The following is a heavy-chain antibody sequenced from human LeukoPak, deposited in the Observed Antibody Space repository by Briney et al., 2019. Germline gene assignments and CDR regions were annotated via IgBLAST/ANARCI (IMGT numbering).Heavy chain of an antibody. D-gene: IGHD3-22*01. J-gene: IGHJ3*02. CDR3: ARVAYYYDSSGYPHDAFGI. V-gene: IGHV3-21*01. Sequence: NPGGSLRLSCAASGFTFSSYSMNWVRQAPGKGLEWVSSISSSSSYIYYADSVKGRFTISRDNAKNSLYLQMNSLRAEDTAVYYCARVAYYYDSSGYPHDAFGIWGQGTMVTVSS. CDR1: GFTFSSYS. CDR2: ISSSSSYI.